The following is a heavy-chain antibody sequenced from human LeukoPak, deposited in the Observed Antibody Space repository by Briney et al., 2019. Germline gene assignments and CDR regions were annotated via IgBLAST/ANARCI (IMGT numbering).Heavy chain of an antibody. CDR2: IRGSGDFV. Sequence: GGSWNLSCKAPGSGFSAHQRSCPGQPPGQGPGGLPYIRGSGDFVNYADSVKGRFTVSRDNAKNSLFLQMNSLRVEDTAVYNCAKGDGGNRLQSFDYWGQGTLVTVSS. CDR1: GSGFSAHQ. V-gene: IGHV3-11*01. D-gene: IGHD4-23*01. J-gene: IGHJ4*02. CDR3: AKGDGGNRLQSFDY.